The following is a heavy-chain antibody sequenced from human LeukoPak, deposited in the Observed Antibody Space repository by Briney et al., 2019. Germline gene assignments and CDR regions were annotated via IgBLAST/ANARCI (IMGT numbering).Heavy chain of an antibody. D-gene: IGHD3-22*01. CDR2: ISGSGGST. CDR3: AKDPDYYDSSGSLFQH. CDR1: GFTFSSYA. V-gene: IGHV3-23*01. Sequence: GGSLRLSCAASGFTFSSYAMSWVRQAPGEGLEWVSAISGSGGSTYYADSVKGRFNIPRDNSKNTLYLQMKRFRADDTAVYYRAKDPDYYDSSGSLFQHWGQGTLVTVSS. J-gene: IGHJ1*01.